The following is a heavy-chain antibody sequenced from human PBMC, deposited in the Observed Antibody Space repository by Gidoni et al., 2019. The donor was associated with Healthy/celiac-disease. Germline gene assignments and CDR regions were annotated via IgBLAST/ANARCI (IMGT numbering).Heavy chain of an antibody. V-gene: IGHV3-23*01. CDR2: ISGSGGST. CDR1: GFTFSRYA. Sequence: EVQLLESGGGLVQPGGSLRLSCAASGFTFSRYAMSWVRQAPGKGLEWVSAISGSGGSTYYADSVKGRFTISRDNSKNTLYLQMNSLRAEDTAVYYCAKDPSSGWYNYYGMDVWGQGTTVTVSS. J-gene: IGHJ6*02. CDR3: AKDPSSGWYNYYGMDV. D-gene: IGHD6-19*01.